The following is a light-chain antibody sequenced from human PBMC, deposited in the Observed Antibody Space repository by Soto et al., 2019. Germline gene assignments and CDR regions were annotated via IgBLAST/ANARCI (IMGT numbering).Light chain of an antibody. CDR3: QQYDGSSYT. Sequence: EVVLTQSPGTLSLSPGEGATLSCRASQTISSSYLAWYQQKPGQAPRLLTFGASNRATGIPDRFSGSGSGTDFTLTISRLEPEDFAVYYCQQYDGSSYTFGQGTKLEIK. CDR2: GAS. V-gene: IGKV3-20*01. CDR1: QTISSSY. J-gene: IGKJ2*01.